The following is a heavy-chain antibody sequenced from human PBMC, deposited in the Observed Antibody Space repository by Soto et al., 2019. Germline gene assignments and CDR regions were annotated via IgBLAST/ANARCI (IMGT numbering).Heavy chain of an antibody. Sequence: PSETLSLTGAVCGGSFIGYYWSWIRQPPGKGLEWIGEINHSGSTNYNPSLKSRVTISVDTSKNQFSLKLSSVTAADTAVYYCAGGPYYYCSGSYLGYYYYLDVWGKGTTLTVSS. D-gene: IGHD3-10*01. CDR2: INHSGST. V-gene: IGHV4-34*01. CDR1: GGSFIGYY. J-gene: IGHJ6*03. CDR3: AGGPYYYCSGSYLGYYYYLDV.